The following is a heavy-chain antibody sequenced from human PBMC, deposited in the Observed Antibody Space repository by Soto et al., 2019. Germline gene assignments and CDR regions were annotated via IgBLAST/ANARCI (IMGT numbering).Heavy chain of an antibody. V-gene: IGHV1-69*08. Sequence: QVQLVQSGAEVKKPGSSVKLSCKASGGPFSSYHISWVRQAPGQGLEWVGRIIPILGRANNAQHFQGRVTITAATSTHTAYMGLSSLTSEGTAVYYCAKVGFTTSSNWFDPWGHGTLVTVSS. CDR3: AKVGFTTSSNWFDP. J-gene: IGHJ5*02. CDR1: GGPFSSYH. CDR2: IIPILGRA. D-gene: IGHD2-2*01.